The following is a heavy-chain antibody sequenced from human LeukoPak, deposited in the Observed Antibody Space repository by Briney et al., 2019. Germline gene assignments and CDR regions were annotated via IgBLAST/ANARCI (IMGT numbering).Heavy chain of an antibody. J-gene: IGHJ4*02. CDR2: INWNGGST. CDR1: GFTFDDYG. V-gene: IGHV3-20*04. D-gene: IGHD2-2*01. CDR3: ARRGYCSSTSCSQELKIDY. Sequence: GGSLRLSCAASGFTFDDYGMSWVRHAPGKGLEWVSGINWNGGSTGYADSVKGRFTISRDNAKNSLYLQMNSLRAEDTALYYCARRGYCSSTSCSQELKIDYWGQGTLVTVSS.